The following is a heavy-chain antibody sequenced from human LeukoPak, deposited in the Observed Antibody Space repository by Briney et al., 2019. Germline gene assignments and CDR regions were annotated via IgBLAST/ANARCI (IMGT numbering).Heavy chain of an antibody. CDR2: INPNSGGT. D-gene: IGHD6-13*01. CDR3: ARDHAGPTGYSSSWYSDYFDY. J-gene: IGHJ4*02. Sequence: ASVKVSCKASGYTFTGYYMHWVRQAPGQGLEWMGWINPNSGGTNYAQKFQGRVTMTRDTSISTAYMELSRLRSDDTAVYYCARDHAGPTGYSSSWYSDYFDYWGQGTLVTVSS. V-gene: IGHV1-2*02. CDR1: GYTFTGYY.